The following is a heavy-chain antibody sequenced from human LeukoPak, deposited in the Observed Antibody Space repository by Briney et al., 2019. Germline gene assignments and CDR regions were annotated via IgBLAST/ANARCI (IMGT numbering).Heavy chain of an antibody. J-gene: IGHJ4*02. CDR2: IYYSGSS. D-gene: IGHD3-22*01. CDR3: ARGPYFTNHYDSSGYAYYFDS. V-gene: IGHV4-59*01. CDR1: GGYISSYY. Sequence: SETLSLTCTVSGGYISSYYWSWIRQPPGKGLEWIGYIYYSGSSDHNPSLKSRVTISVDTSTKQFSLRLRSVTAADTAIYYCARGPYFTNHYDSSGYAYYFDSWGQGTLVTVSS.